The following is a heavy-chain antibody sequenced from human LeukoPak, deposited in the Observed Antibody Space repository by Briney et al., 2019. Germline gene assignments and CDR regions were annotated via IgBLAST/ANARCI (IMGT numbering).Heavy chain of an antibody. Sequence: GGSLRLSCAASGFTFSSNAMSWVRQPPGKGLEWVSAISGSGGGTYYADSVKGRVTLSRDNSKNTMYLQMNSLRAEDTAVYYCAKPQLERDVNAFDMWSEGTMVTVYS. CDR3: AKPQLERDVNAFDM. J-gene: IGHJ3*02. CDR1: GFTFSSNA. V-gene: IGHV3-23*01. D-gene: IGHD1-1*01. CDR2: ISGSGGGT.